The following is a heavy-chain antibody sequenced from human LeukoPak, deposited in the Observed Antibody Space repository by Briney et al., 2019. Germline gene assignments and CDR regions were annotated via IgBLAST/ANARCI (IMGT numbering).Heavy chain of an antibody. CDR2: INAGNGNT. Sequence: ASVKVSCKAPGYIFTTFSIHWVRQAPGQRLEWMGWINAGNGNTKYSQKFQERVTITRDMSTSTAYMELSSLRSEDTAVYYCAAGPGWVGPWGQGTLVTVSS. CDR1: GYIFTTFS. V-gene: IGHV1-3*01. J-gene: IGHJ4*02. D-gene: IGHD1-26*01. CDR3: AAGPGWVGP.